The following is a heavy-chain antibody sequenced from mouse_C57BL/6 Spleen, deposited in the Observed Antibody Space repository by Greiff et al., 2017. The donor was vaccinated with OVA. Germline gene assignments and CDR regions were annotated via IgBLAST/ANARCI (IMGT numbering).Heavy chain of an antibody. J-gene: IGHJ4*01. V-gene: IGHV1-64*01. CDR3: ARLDSEYAMDY. CDR1: GYTFTSYW. Sequence: QVQLKESGAELVKPGASVKLSCKASGYTFTSYWMHWVKQRPGQGLEWIGMIHPNSGSTNYNEKFKSKATLTVDKSSSTAYMQLSSLTSEDSAVYYCARLDSEYAMDYWGQGTSVTVSS. D-gene: IGHD2-12*01. CDR2: IHPNSGST.